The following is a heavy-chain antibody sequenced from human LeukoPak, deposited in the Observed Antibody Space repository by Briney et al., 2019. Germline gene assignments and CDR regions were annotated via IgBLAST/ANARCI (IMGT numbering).Heavy chain of an antibody. Sequence: PGGSLRLSCAASGFTFSSYWMSWVRQAPGKGLEWVANIKLDGSEKYYVDSVKGRFTISRDNAKNSLYLQMNSLRAEDTAVYYCARDRPDYDILTGYYRGTVVDYWGQGTLVTVSS. CDR1: GFTFSSYW. CDR3: ARDRPDYDILTGYYRGTVVDY. CDR2: IKLDGSEK. D-gene: IGHD3-9*01. V-gene: IGHV3-7*01. J-gene: IGHJ4*02.